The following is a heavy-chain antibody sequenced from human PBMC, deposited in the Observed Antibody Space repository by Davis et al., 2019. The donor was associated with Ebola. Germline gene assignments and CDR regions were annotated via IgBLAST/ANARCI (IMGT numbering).Heavy chain of an antibody. CDR3: TRDLSNSDYTAFDY. Sequence: GESLKISCRASGFTFGDHHMDWVRQSPGKGLEWVGRSRNRRKGFTTEYAASVRGRFRITRDNSQNSIYLQMSSLRVDDTAVYFCTRDLSNSDYTAFDYWGQGTRVTVSS. J-gene: IGHJ4*02. D-gene: IGHD4-11*01. CDR1: GFTFGDHH. V-gene: IGHV3-72*01. CDR2: SRNRRKGFTT.